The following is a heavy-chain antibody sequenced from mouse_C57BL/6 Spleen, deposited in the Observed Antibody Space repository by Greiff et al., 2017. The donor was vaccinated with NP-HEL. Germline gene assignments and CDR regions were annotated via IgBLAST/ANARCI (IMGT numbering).Heavy chain of an antibody. CDR1: GFTFTDYY. J-gene: IGHJ3*01. CDR2: IRNKANGYTT. D-gene: IGHD1-1*01. V-gene: IGHV7-3*01. CDR3: ARPLYYYGSSPFAY. Sequence: EVQVVESGGGLVQPGGSLSLSCAASGFTFTDYYMSWVRQPPGKALEWLGFIRNKANGYTTEYSASVKGRFTISRDNSQSILYLQMNALRAEDSATYYCARPLYYYGSSPFAYWGQGTLVTVSA.